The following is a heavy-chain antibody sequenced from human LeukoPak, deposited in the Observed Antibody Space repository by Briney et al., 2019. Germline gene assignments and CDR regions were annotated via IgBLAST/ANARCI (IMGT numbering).Heavy chain of an antibody. CDR2: IYTSGST. Sequence: SETLPLTCTVSGGSISSYYWSWIRQPAGKGLEWIGRIYTSGSTNYNPSLKSRVTVSVDTSKNQFSLKLSSVTAADTAVYYCARRYCSSTSCYFDYWGQGTLVTVSS. CDR1: GGSISSYY. CDR3: ARRYCSSTSCYFDY. D-gene: IGHD2-2*01. J-gene: IGHJ4*02. V-gene: IGHV4-4*07.